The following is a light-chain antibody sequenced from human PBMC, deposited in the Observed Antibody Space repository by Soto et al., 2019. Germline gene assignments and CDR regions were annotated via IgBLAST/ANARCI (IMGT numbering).Light chain of an antibody. CDR2: KAS. Sequence: RVTITCRASQTISSWLAWYQQKPGKAPKLLIYKASTLKSGVPSRFSGSGSGTDFTLTISSLQPEDFATYYCHSRAFGQGTRLEI. CDR3: HSRA. J-gene: IGKJ5*01. CDR1: QTISSW. V-gene: IGKV1-5*03.